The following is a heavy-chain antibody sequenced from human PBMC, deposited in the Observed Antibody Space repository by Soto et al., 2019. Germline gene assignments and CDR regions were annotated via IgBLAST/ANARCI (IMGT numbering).Heavy chain of an antibody. V-gene: IGHV1-69*13. CDR2: IIPIFGTA. D-gene: IGHD3-22*01. J-gene: IGHJ4*02. Sequence: GASVKVSCKASGGTFSSYAISWVRQAPGQGLEWMGGIIPIFGTANYAQKFQGRVTITADESTSTAYMELSSLRSEDTAVYYCAAESYYESNGTKGRIDWGQGTLVTVSS. CDR1: GGTFSSYA. CDR3: AAESYYESNGTKGRID.